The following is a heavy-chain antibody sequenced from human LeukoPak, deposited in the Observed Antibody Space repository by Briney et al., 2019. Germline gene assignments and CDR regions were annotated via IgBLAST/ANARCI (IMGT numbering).Heavy chain of an antibody. CDR2: ISGSGGST. D-gene: IGHD7-27*01. V-gene: IGHV3-23*01. CDR1: GFTFSSYA. J-gene: IGHJ6*02. Sequence: GGSLRLSCAASGFTFSSYAMSWVRQAPGKGLEWVSAISGSGGSTYYADSVKGRFTISRDNSKNTLYLQMNSLRAEDTAVNYCAKVLTGDRYYYYGMDVWGQGTTVTVSS. CDR3: AKVLTGDRYYYYGMDV.